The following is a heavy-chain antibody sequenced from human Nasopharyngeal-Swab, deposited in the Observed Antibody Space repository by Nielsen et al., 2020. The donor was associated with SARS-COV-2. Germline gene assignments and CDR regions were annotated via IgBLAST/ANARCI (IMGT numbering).Heavy chain of an antibody. Sequence: WIRQPPGKGLEWIGYIYYSGSTNYNPSLKSRVTISVDTSKNQFSLKLSSATAADTAVYYCARDGEMAAFDIWGQGTMVTVSS. CDR2: IYYSGST. V-gene: IGHV4-59*01. J-gene: IGHJ3*02. D-gene: IGHD5-24*01. CDR3: ARDGEMAAFDI.